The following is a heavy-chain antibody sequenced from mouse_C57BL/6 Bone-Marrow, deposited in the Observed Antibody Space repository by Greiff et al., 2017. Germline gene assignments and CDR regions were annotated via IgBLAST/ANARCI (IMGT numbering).Heavy chain of an antibody. Sequence: QVQLQQPGAELVRPGSSVKLSCKASGYTFTSYWMHWVKQRPIQGLEWIGNIDPSDSETHYNQKFKDKATLTVDKSSSTAYMPLSSLTAEDSAVYYCARWHWYFDVWGTGTTVTVSS. CDR2: IDPSDSET. V-gene: IGHV1-52*01. CDR3: ARWHWYFDV. J-gene: IGHJ1*03. CDR1: GYTFTSYW.